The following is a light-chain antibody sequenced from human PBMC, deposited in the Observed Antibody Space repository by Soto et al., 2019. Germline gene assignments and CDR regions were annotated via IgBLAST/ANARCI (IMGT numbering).Light chain of an antibody. CDR1: QSVSSSY. Sequence: EIALTQSPGTLSLSPGERATLSCRASQSVSSSYLAWYQQKPGQAPRLLLSGASTRATDIPNRFSGSGSGTDFTLTISRLEPEDFAVYYCQQYGSSGLTFGGGTKVDIK. CDR3: QQYGSSGLT. CDR2: GAS. V-gene: IGKV3-20*01. J-gene: IGKJ4*01.